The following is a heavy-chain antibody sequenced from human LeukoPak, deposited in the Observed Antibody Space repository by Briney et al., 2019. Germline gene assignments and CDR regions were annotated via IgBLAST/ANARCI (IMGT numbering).Heavy chain of an antibody. Sequence: SETLSLTCTVSGGSISSYFCSWIRQPPGKGLEWIGYIYYSGSTNYNPSLKSRVTISVDTSKNQISLKLSSVTAADTAVYYCARGPLGPTYFDYWGQRTLVTVSS. CDR3: ARGPLGPTYFDY. V-gene: IGHV4-59*08. D-gene: IGHD1-26*01. CDR2: IYYSGST. CDR1: GGSISSYF. J-gene: IGHJ4*02.